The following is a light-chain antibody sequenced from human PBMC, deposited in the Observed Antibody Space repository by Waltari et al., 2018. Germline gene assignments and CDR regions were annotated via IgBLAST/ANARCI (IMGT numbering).Light chain of an antibody. CDR3: QQYHSVPLT. CDR2: DAS. V-gene: IGKV1-33*01. CDR1: QDIKQS. J-gene: IGKJ4*01. Sequence: DIRMTQSPSSLSAPVGDRVTITCQASQDIKQSLNWFHQKPGTAPEVLIFDASNSQTGAPSRFSGSGSGTDFTFTISSLQPGDMGTYYCQQYHSVPLTFGGGTTVEIK.